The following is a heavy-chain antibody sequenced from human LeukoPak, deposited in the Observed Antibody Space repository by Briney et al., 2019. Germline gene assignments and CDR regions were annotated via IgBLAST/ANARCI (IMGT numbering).Heavy chain of an antibody. CDR2: ISTSGST. CDR1: AASISNYH. Sequence: SETLSLTCTVSAASISNYHWSWIRHPAGKGLEWIGRISTSGSTNYNPSLKSRVTMSVDTSKNQFSLKLSSVTAADTAVYYCARRIGLVTPNAFDIWGQGTMVTVSS. D-gene: IGHD2-21*01. V-gene: IGHV4-4*07. CDR3: ARRIGLVTPNAFDI. J-gene: IGHJ3*02.